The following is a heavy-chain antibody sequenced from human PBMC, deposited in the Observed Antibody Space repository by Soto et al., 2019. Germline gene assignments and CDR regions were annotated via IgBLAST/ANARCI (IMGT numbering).Heavy chain of an antibody. CDR1: GGSISSSSYY. CDR3: ARESWPYYGMDV. J-gene: IGHJ6*02. V-gene: IGHV4-39*02. CDR2: IYYSGST. Sequence: SETLSLTCTVSGGSISSSSYYGGWIRQPPGKGLEWIGSIYYSGSTYYNPSLKSRVTISVDTSKNQFSLKLSSVTAADTAVYYCARESWPYYGMDVWGQGTTVTVSS.